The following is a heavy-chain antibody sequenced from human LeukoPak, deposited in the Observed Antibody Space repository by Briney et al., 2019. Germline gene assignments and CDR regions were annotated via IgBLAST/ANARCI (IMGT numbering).Heavy chain of an antibody. Sequence: GGSLRLSCAASGFTFSSYVMHWVRQAPGKGLEWVAFIRYDGSNKYYADSVKGRFTISRDNSKNTLYLQMNSLGAEDTAVYYCAKDQYLAYCGGDCYYYYYMDVWGKGTTVTISS. V-gene: IGHV3-30*02. J-gene: IGHJ6*03. CDR3: AKDQYLAYCGGDCYYYYYMDV. CDR1: GFTFSSYV. D-gene: IGHD2-21*02. CDR2: IRYDGSNK.